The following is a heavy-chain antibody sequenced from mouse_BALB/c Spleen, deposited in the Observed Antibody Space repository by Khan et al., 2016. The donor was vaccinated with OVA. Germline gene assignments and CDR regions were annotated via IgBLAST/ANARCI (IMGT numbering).Heavy chain of an antibody. D-gene: IGHD3-3*01. CDR3: ASEEARDDFDY. CDR1: GYIFTSYW. J-gene: IGHJ2*01. V-gene: IGHV1-76*01. Sequence: VKLQESGAELVRPEASVKLSCKASGYIFTSYWIPWVNQRSGQGLEWIARIYPGGDNTYYNEKLKEKATLTRDKSYNTLYMQLSSLKSEDSAGDIRASEEARDDFDYWGQGTTLTVSA. CDR2: IYPGGDNT.